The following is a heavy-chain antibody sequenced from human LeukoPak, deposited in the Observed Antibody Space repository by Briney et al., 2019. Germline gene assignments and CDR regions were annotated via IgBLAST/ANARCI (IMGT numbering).Heavy chain of an antibody. J-gene: IGHJ6*03. CDR3: VREKRSGTTWNFYYYMDV. V-gene: IGHV3-20*04. Sequence: GGSLRLSCVASGFTFEDYGMSWVRQVPGKGLEWVSDISWNGGSTGYADSVKGRFTIARDNAKNSLHLQMNSLSAEDTAFYYCVREKRSGTTWNFYYYMDVRGKGTTVTVS. D-gene: IGHD1-1*01. CDR1: GFTFEDYG. CDR2: ISWNGGST.